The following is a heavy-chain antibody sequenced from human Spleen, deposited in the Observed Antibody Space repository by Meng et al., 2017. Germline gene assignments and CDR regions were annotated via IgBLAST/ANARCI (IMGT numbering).Heavy chain of an antibody. CDR1: GYSFTNYW. CDR2: IYPGDSDT. J-gene: IGHJ4*02. V-gene: IGHV5-51*01. Sequence: KVSCKGSGYSFTNYWIGWVRQMPGKGLEWMGIIYPGDSDTRYSPSFQGQVTISADTSINTAYLRWTRLKASDTATYYCARAIGGFSHPYNFDYWGQGALVTVS. CDR3: ARAIGGFSHPYNFDY. D-gene: IGHD5-12*01.